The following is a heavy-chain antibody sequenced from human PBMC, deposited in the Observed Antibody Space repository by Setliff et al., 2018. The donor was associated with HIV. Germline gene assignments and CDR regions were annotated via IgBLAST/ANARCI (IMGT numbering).Heavy chain of an antibody. J-gene: IGHJ4*02. D-gene: IGHD2-2*01. V-gene: IGHV3-48*04. CDR2: NNLDSRAI. Sequence: PGGSLRLSCAASGFTFSSFAMNWVRQAPGKGLEWISYNNLDSRAIYYADSVRGRFTISRGNARDSLYLQMNSLRAEDTAVYYCVRDTTSGWMLTNWGQGTLVTVSS. CDR3: VRDTTSGWMLTN. CDR1: GFTFSSFA.